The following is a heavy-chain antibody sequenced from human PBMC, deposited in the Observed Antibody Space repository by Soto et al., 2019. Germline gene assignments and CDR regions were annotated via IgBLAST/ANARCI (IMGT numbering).Heavy chain of an antibody. V-gene: IGHV1-46*03. CDR1: GYTFTSYY. D-gene: IGHD2-15*01. CDR2: INPSGGST. J-gene: IGHJ3*02. CDR3: ARPAAPIVVVVAATDDAFDI. Sequence: QVQLVQSGAEVKKPGASVKVSCKASGYTFTSYYMHWVRQAPGQGLEWMGIINPSGGSTSYAQKFQGRVTMTRDTSTSTVYMELSSLRSEDTAVYYCARPAAPIVVVVAATDDAFDIWGQGTMVTVSS.